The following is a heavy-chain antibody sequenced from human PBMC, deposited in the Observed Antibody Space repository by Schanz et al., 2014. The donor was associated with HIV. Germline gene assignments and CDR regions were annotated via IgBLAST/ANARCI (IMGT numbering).Heavy chain of an antibody. J-gene: IGHJ6*02. CDR1: GFTFKTYW. CDR3: AREREESIAYYYYGMDV. Sequence: EGQLVESGGGLVQPGGSLRLSCAASGFTFKTYWMSWVRQAPGKGLEWLANIKLDGSEKYYVDSVKGRFTISRDNTKNSLYLQMNSLRAEDTAVYYCAREREESIAYYYYGMDVWGQGTAVTVSS. CDR2: IKLDGSEK. D-gene: IGHD1-26*01. V-gene: IGHV3-7*01.